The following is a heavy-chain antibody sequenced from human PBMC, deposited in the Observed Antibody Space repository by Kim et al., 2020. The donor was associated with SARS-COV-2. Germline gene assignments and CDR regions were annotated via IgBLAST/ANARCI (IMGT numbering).Heavy chain of an antibody. D-gene: IGHD4-17*01. J-gene: IGHJ3*02. CDR2: IIPIFGTA. Sequence: SVKVSCKASGGTFSSYAISWVRQAPGQGLEWMGGIIPIFGTANYAQKFQGRVTITADESTSTAYMELSSLRSEDTAVYYCARVPAPLDYGDYLHDAFDIWGQGTMVTVSS. CDR3: ARVPAPLDYGDYLHDAFDI. V-gene: IGHV1-69*13. CDR1: GGTFSSYA.